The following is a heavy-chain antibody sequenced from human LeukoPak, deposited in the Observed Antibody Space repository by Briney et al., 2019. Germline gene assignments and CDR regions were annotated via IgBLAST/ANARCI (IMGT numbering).Heavy chain of an antibody. D-gene: IGHD2-15*01. Sequence: PGGSVRLSCAASGFTFSSYGMHWVRQAPGKGLEWVAIISYDGSNKYYADSVKGRFTISRDNSKNTLYLQMNSLRAEDTAVYYCTKGCRYCSGGSQDYWGQGTLVAVSS. CDR2: ISYDGSNK. CDR1: GFTFSSYG. CDR3: TKGCRYCSGGSQDY. V-gene: IGHV3-30*18. J-gene: IGHJ4*02.